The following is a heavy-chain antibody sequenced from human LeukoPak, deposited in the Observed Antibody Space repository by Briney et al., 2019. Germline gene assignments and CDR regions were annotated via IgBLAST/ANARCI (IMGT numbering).Heavy chain of an antibody. Sequence: GGSLRLSCTASGFTFRNYWMNWVRQAPGKGLEWVANIKPDGSDKRYVDSVKGRFTISRDNAKNSLYLQMNSLRAEDTAVYYCARESGLYCSGGSCYFDYWGQGTLVTVSS. J-gene: IGHJ4*02. V-gene: IGHV3-7*03. CDR1: GFTFRNYW. CDR2: IKPDGSDK. D-gene: IGHD2-15*01. CDR3: ARESGLYCSGGSCYFDY.